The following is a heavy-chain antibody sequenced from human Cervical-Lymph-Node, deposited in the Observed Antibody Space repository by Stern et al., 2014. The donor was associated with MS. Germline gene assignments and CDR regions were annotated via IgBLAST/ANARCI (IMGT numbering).Heavy chain of an antibody. Sequence: VQQVQSGAEVKKPGASVKVSCKASEYTFTYFFMHWVRQAPGQGLEWMGVINPSGGFTTYAQKFQGRVTMTRDTSTSTVYMELTSLTSEDTAVYYCASARNTAFDIWGQGTLVTVSS. CDR3: ASARNTAFDI. CDR2: INPSGGFT. J-gene: IGHJ3*02. CDR1: EYTFTYFF. V-gene: IGHV1-46*03.